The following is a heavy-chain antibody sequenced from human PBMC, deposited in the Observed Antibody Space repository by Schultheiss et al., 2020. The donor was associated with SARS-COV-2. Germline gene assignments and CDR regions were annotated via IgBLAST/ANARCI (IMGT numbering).Heavy chain of an antibody. J-gene: IGHJ4*02. Sequence: ASVKVSCKASGYTFTSYYMHWVRQAPGQGLEWMGIINPSGGSTSYAQKFQGRVTMTRDTSTSTVYMELSSLRSEDTAVYYCAREGSGQQLVSFFGYWGQGTLVTVSS. V-gene: IGHV1-46*01. CDR1: GYTFTSYY. CDR3: AREGSGQQLVSFFGY. D-gene: IGHD6-13*01. CDR2: INPSGGST.